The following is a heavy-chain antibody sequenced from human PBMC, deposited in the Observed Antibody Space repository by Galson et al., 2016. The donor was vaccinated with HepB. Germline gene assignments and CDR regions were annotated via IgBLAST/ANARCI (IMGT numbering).Heavy chain of an antibody. CDR1: GFTFSDFG. CDR2: ISYDGSHK. V-gene: IGHV3-30*03. CDR3: ATPRDSSGSYFPPRD. D-gene: IGHD1-26*01. J-gene: IGHJ4*02. Sequence: SLRLSCAASGFTFSDFGMHWVRQAPGKGLEWLAVISYDGSHKYSADSVKGRFTISRDSSKNTLFLQMNSLRAEDTAVYYCATPRDSSGSYFPPRDWGQGTLVTVSS.